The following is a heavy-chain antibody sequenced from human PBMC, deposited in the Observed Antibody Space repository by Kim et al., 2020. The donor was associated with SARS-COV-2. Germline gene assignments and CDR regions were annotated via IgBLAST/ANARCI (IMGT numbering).Heavy chain of an antibody. CDR2: ISYDGSNK. V-gene: IGHV3-30*18. Sequence: GGSLRLSCAASGFTFSSYGMHWVRQAPGKGLEWVAVISYDGSNKYYADSVKGRFTISRDNSKNTLYLQMNSLRAEDTAVYYCAKTVEIRYFDWRGDDAF. CDR3: AKTVEIRYFDWRGDDAF. CDR1: GFTFSSYG. J-gene: IGHJ3*01. D-gene: IGHD3-9*01.